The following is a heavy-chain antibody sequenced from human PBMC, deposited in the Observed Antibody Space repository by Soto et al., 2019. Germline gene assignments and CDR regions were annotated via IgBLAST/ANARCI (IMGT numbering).Heavy chain of an antibody. Sequence: SETLSLTCSVSGGSVSTDYWSWIRQTPGKRLEYIGFIYHGGSANYNPSLESRVTISVDTSKNQFSLKLSSVTAADTAVYYCARQAPLIFDYWGQGTLVTVSS. J-gene: IGHJ4*02. V-gene: IGHV4-59*08. CDR3: ARQAPLIFDY. CDR1: GGSVSTDY. CDR2: IYHGGSA.